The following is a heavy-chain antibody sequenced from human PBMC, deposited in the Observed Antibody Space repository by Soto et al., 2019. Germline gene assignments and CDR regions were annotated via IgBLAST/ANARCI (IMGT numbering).Heavy chain of an antibody. D-gene: IGHD3-3*01. Sequence: GGSLRLSCADSGFSCSDYYMSWIRQAPGKGLEWVSYISSSDSSSGSTEYYADSVKGRFTISRDNAKNSLYLQMNSLRAEDTAVYYCAREVEYWFDLWGQGTLVTVSS. CDR2: ISSSDSSSGSTE. CDR1: GFSCSDYY. J-gene: IGHJ5*02. CDR3: AREVEYWFDL. V-gene: IGHV3-11*01.